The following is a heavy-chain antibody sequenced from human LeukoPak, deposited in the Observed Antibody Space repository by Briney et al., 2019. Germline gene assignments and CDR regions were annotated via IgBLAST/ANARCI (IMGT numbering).Heavy chain of an antibody. V-gene: IGHV3-48*03. Sequence: PGGSLRLSCAASGFTFSSYEMNWVRQAPGEGLEWISYISISGNTIYYADSVKGRFTISRDNAKNSLYLQMNSLRAEDTAVYYCARDITSSTSNWGQGTLVTVSS. CDR1: GFTFSSYE. CDR3: ARDITSSTSN. CDR2: ISISGNTI. D-gene: IGHD2-2*01. J-gene: IGHJ4*02.